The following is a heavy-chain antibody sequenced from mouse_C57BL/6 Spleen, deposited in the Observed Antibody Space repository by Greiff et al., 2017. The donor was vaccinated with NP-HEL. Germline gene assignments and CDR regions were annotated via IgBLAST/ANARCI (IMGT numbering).Heavy chain of an antibody. CDR3: ARSLLPHWYFDV. J-gene: IGHJ1*03. V-gene: IGHV1-64*01. D-gene: IGHD1-2*01. Sequence: QVQLKQPGAELVKPGASVKLSCKASGYTFTSYWMHWVKQRPGQGLEWIGMIHPNSGSTNYNEKFKSKATLTVDKSSSTAYMQLSSLTSEDSAVYYCARSLLPHWYFDVWGTGTTVTVSS. CDR1: GYTFTSYW. CDR2: IHPNSGST.